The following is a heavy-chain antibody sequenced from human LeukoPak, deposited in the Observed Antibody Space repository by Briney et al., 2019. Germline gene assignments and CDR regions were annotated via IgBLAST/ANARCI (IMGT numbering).Heavy chain of an antibody. CDR2: INAGNGNT. Sequence: ASVKVSCKASGYTFTSYAMHWVRQAPGQRLEWMGWINAGNGNTKYSQKFQGRVTITRDTSASTAYMELSSLRSEDTAVYYCARDGTYCSSTSCYDPRGTDVWGKGTTVTVSS. V-gene: IGHV1-3*01. J-gene: IGHJ6*04. D-gene: IGHD2-2*01. CDR1: GYTFTSYA. CDR3: ARDGTYCSSTSCYDPRGTDV.